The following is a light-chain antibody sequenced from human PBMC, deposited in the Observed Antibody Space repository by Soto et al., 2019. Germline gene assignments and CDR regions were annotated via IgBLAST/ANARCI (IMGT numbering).Light chain of an antibody. CDR3: LLSYSGPSI. CDR1: TGTVTSGHY. Sequence: QAVVTQEPSLTVSPGGTVTLTCGSSTGTVTSGHYPYWFQVKPGQAPRTLLYDLNNKHSWTPARFSCSLLGGKAALTLSGEQPEDDADYYCLLSYSGPSIFGRGTQLTVL. J-gene: IGLJ7*01. V-gene: IGLV7-46*01. CDR2: DLN.